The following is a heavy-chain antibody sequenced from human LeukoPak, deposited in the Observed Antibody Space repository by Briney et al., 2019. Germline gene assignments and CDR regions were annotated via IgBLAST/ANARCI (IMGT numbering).Heavy chain of an antibody. V-gene: IGHV4-39*01. J-gene: IGHJ6*03. CDR3: ARPVSSSYYDFWSGYLDYYYYMDV. CDR2: IYYSGST. D-gene: IGHD3-3*01. Sequence: SETLSLTCTVSGDSISSSSYYWGWIRQPPGKGLEWIGSIYYSGSTYYNPSLKSRVTISVDTSKNQFSLKLSSVTAADTAVYYCARPVSSSYYDFWSGYLDYYYYMDVWGKGTTVTVSS. CDR1: GDSISSSSYY.